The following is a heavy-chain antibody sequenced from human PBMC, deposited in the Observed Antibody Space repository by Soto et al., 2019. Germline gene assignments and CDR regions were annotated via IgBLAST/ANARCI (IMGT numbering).Heavy chain of an antibody. CDR1: GFTFSSYA. J-gene: IGHJ6*02. D-gene: IGHD6-6*01. Sequence: QVQLVEPGGGVVQPGRSLRLSCAASGFTFSSYAMHWVRQAPGKGLEWVAVISYDGSNKYYADSVKGRFTISRDNSKNTLYLQMNSMRAEDTAVYYCARGGYSSSSAPNHLESYYYYDSMDVWGQGTTVTVSS. CDR3: ARGGYSSSSAPNHLESYYYYDSMDV. V-gene: IGHV3-30-3*01. CDR2: ISYDGSNK.